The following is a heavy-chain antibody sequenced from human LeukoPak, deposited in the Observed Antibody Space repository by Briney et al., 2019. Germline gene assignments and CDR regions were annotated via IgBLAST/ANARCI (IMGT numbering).Heavy chain of an antibody. CDR1: GFTFSGCW. V-gene: IGHV3-7*01. J-gene: IGHJ4*02. Sequence: GGSLRLSCAASGFTFSGCWMSWVRQAPGKGLEWVANIKQDGSEKYYVDSVKGRFTISRDNAKNSLYLQMNSLRAEDTAVYYCARGDYGLLGYWGQGTLVTVSS. CDR3: ARGDYGLLGY. CDR2: IKQDGSEK. D-gene: IGHD4-17*01.